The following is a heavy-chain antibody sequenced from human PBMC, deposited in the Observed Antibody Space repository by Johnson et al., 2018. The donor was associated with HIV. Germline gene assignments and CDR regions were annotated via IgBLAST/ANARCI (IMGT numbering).Heavy chain of an antibody. CDR2: ISYDGSNK. V-gene: IGHV3-30-3*01. J-gene: IGHJ3*02. D-gene: IGHD4-17*01. CDR1: GFTFSSYD. CDR3: ARELEFGDLRKNDAFDI. Sequence: QVQLVESGGGVVQPGRSLRLSCGASGFTFSSYDMHWVRQAPGKGLEWVAVISYDGSNKYYADSVKGRFTISRDNSKNTLYLQMNSLRAEDTAVYYCARELEFGDLRKNDAFDIWGQGTVVTVSS.